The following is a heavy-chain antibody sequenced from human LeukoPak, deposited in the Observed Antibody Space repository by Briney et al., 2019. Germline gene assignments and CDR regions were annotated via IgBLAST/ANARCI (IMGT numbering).Heavy chain of an antibody. V-gene: IGHV4-59*01. J-gene: IGHJ4*02. CDR1: GGSISSYY. CDR3: ARVGPGYSYGFDY. D-gene: IGHD5-18*01. CDR2: IYYSGST. Sequence: SETLSLTCTVSGGSISSYYWSWIRQPPGKGLEWIGYIYYSGSTNYNPSLKSRVTISVDTSKNQFSLKLSSVTAADTAVYYCARVGPGYSYGFDYWGQGTLVTVSS.